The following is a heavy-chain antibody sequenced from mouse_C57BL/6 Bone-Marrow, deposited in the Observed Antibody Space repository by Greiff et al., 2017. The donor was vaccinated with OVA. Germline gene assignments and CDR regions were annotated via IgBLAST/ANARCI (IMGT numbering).Heavy chain of an antibody. J-gene: IGHJ4*01. CDR3: ARGYSNYVSAMDY. D-gene: IGHD2-5*01. Sequence: VQLVESGAELAKPGASVKLSCKASGYTFTSYWMHWVKQRPGQGLEWIGYINPSSGYTKYNQKFKDKATLTADKSSSTAYMQLSSLTYEDSAVYYCARGYSNYVSAMDYWGQGTSVTVSS. CDR1: GYTFTSYW. CDR2: INPSSGYT. V-gene: IGHV1-7*01.